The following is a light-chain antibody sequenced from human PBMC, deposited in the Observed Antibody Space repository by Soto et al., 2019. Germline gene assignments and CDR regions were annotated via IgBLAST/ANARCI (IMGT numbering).Light chain of an antibody. CDR3: ATWDASLSGSV. CDR2: RNN. Sequence: QSVLTHPPSASGTPGQRFTISCSGSSSNIGSNYVYWYQQLPGTAPKLLIYRNNQRPSGVPDRFSGSKSGTSASLAISGLRSEDEADYYCATWDASLSGSVFGTGTKVTVL. CDR1: SSNIGSNY. V-gene: IGLV1-47*01. J-gene: IGLJ1*01.